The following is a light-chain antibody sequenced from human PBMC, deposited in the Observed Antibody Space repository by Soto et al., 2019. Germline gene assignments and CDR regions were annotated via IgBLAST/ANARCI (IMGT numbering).Light chain of an antibody. CDR3: CSYAGSYTYV. Sequence: QSALTQPRSVSGSPGQSVTISCTGTSSNVGDYNYVSWYQQYPDKAPKLMIYDVSKRPSGVPDRFSGSKSGNTASLTISGLQAEDEADYYCCSYAGSYTYVFGTGTKLTVL. CDR1: SSNVGDYNY. J-gene: IGLJ1*01. CDR2: DVS. V-gene: IGLV2-11*01.